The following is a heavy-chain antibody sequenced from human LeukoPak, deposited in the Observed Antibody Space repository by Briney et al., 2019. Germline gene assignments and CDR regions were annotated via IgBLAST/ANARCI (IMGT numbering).Heavy chain of an antibody. CDR1: GYTFTGYY. CDR2: INPNSGGT. D-gene: IGHD6-6*01. V-gene: IGHV1-2*02. Sequence: ASVKVSCKASGYTFTGYYMHWVRQAPGQGREWMGWINPNSGGTNYAQKFQGRVTMTRDTSISTAYMELSRLRSDDTAVYYCARYSSSFPARDFDYWGQGTLVTVSS. J-gene: IGHJ4*02. CDR3: ARYSSSFPARDFDY.